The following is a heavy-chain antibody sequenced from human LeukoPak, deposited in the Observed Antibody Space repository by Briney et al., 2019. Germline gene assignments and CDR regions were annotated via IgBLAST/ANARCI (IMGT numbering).Heavy chain of an antibody. V-gene: IGHV4-39*07. J-gene: IGHJ4*02. CDR2: IYYSGST. Sequence: SETLSLTCTVSGGSISSSSYYWGWIRQPPGKGLEWIGSIYYSGSTYYNPSPKSRVTISVDTSKNQFSLKLSSVTAADTAVYYCARDADSSGYYFDYWGQGTLVTVSS. CDR3: ARDADSSGYYFDY. CDR1: GGSISSSSYY. D-gene: IGHD3-22*01.